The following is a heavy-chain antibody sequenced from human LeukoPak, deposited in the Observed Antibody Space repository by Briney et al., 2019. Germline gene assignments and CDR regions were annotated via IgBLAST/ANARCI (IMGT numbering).Heavy chain of an antibody. CDR3: ARERPPYYYMDV. CDR1: GFTFNSYG. Sequence: PGRSLRLSCAASGFTFNSYGMHWVRQAPGKGLEWVAIIWYDGSNKYYADSVKGRFTISRDNSKNTLYLQMNSLRAEDTAVYYCARERPPYYYMDVWGKGTTVTVSS. CDR2: IWYDGSNK. J-gene: IGHJ6*03. V-gene: IGHV3-33*01. D-gene: IGHD6-6*01.